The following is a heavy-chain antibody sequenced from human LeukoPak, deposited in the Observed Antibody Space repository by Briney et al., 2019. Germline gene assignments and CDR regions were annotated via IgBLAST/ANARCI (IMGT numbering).Heavy chain of an antibody. CDR2: ISANSGKT. Sequence: GASVTVSFKTSGYTFSIHGITWVRQAPGQGLEWMGWISANSGKTYYAQKFQSRVTMTTDTSTSTAYMELRSLRSDDTAVYYCARPNNYYDDNGYYNYFDPWGQGTLVTVSS. J-gene: IGHJ5*02. CDR3: ARPNNYYDDNGYYNYFDP. V-gene: IGHV1-18*01. CDR1: GYTFSIHG. D-gene: IGHD3-22*01.